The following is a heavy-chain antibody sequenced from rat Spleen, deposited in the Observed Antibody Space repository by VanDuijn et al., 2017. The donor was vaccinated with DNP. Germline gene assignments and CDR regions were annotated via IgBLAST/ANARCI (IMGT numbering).Heavy chain of an antibody. CDR2: ISYDGGST. J-gene: IGHJ2*01. CDR3: VRPHDYAGSYPRY. Sequence: EVQLVESGGGLVQPGRSLKLSCAASGFTFSDYYMAWVRQAPTKGLEWVAYISYDGGSTNYGDSVKGRFTISRDNAKSTLYLQMNSLRSEDMATYYCVRPHDYAGSYPRYWGQGVMVTVSS. V-gene: IGHV5-22*01. D-gene: IGHD1-12*02. CDR1: GFTFSDYY.